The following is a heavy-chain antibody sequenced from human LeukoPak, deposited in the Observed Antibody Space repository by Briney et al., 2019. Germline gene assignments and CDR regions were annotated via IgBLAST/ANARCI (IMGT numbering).Heavy chain of an antibody. D-gene: IGHD2-8*01. J-gene: IGHJ4*02. CDR1: GFTFGDYA. CDR2: IRSKAYGGTT. CDR3: TRYCTNGVCYGRFDY. V-gene: IGHV3-49*04. Sequence: PGGSLRLSCTASGFTFGDYAMSWVRHAPGKGLEWVGFIRSKAYGGTTEYAASVKGRFTISRDDSKSIAYLQMNSLKTEDTAVYYCTRYCTNGVCYGRFDYWGQGTLVTVSS.